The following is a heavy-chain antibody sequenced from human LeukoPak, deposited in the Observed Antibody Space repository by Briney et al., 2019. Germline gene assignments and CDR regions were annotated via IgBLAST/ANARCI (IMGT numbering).Heavy chain of an antibody. CDR2: IYHTGNS. CDR1: GGSVSSDY. J-gene: IGHJ4*02. CDR3: ARLDRRQWLVIDY. Sequence: PSETLSLTCTVSGGSVSSDYWSWIRQPPGKGLEWIGYIYHTGNSDYNPSLKSRVTISVDTSKNQFSLKLSSVTAADTAVYYCARLDRRQWLVIDYWGQGTLVTVSS. V-gene: IGHV4-59*02. D-gene: IGHD6-19*01.